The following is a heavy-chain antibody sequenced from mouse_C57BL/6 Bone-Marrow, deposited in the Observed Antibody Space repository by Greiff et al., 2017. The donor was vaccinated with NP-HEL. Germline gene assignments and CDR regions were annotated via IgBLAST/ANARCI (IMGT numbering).Heavy chain of an antibody. D-gene: IGHD6-1*01. J-gene: IGHJ4*01. Sequence: QVQLQQPGAELVKPGASVKLSCKASGYTFTSYWMQWVKQRPGQGLEWIGEIDPSDSYTNYNQKFKGKATLTVDTSSSTAYMQLSSLTSEDSAVYYCALSLMDYWGQGTSVTVSS. V-gene: IGHV1-50*01. CDR1: GYTFTSYW. CDR2: IDPSDSYT. CDR3: ALSLMDY.